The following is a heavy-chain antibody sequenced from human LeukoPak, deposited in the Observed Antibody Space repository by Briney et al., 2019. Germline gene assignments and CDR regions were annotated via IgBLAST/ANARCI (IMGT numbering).Heavy chain of an antibody. CDR3: AKLVGATTNY. J-gene: IGHJ4*02. CDR2: ISSSGDTT. D-gene: IGHD1-26*01. CDR1: GFSFGSNA. Sequence: PGGSLRLSCAASGFSFGSNAMSWVRQAPGKGLEWASTISSSGDTTYYADSVKGRFTLSRDISKNTLYLQMNSLRADDTAVYYCAKLVGATTNYWGQGTLVTVSS. V-gene: IGHV3-23*01.